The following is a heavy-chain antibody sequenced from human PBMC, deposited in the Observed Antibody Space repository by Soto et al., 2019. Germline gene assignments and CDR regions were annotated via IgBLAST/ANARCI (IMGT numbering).Heavy chain of an antibody. J-gene: IGHJ5*02. V-gene: IGHV1-46*01. CDR3: XXGXXYXTTKTCYFFAFDL. CDR2: ISPDGRGP. D-gene: IGHD2-21*02. Sequence: QVQLVQSGAEVTKPGASVTISCKASGYNFTTYYFHWVXXXPGXGLESMGIISPDGRGPIYAQNFQSRVSMTRDTSTXXXXXXXXXXXXXXXXXXXXXXGXXYXTTKTCYFFAFDLWGQGTLVTVSS. CDR1: GYNFTTYY.